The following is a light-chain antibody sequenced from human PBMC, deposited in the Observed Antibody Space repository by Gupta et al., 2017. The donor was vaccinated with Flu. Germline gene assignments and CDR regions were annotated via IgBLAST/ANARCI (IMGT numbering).Light chain of an antibody. CDR1: SSNIGNNY. V-gene: IGLV1-51*01. CDR2: DNN. Sequence: QPVLPQSPSVSAAPGQHVTIPCSGSSSNIGNNYVSWYQQLPGTTPKLLIYDNNKRPSGIPDRFSGSKSGTSATLGITGLQTGDEADYYCGTWDSRLSAAVFGGGTQLTVL. J-gene: IGLJ7*01. CDR3: GTWDSRLSAAV.